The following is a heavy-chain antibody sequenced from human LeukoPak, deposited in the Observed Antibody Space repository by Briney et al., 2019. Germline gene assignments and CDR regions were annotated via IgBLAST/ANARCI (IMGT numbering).Heavy chain of an antibody. D-gene: IGHD1-26*01. J-gene: IGHJ4*02. CDR3: AREMGILNY. CDR2: IRYDGSNE. Sequence: PGGSLRLSCAASGFTFSTYGMHWVRQAPGKGPEWVAFIRYDGSNEYYADAVKGRFTISKDNPNNTLYLQMNSLRSEDTAMYYCAREMGILNYWGQGTLVTVSS. V-gene: IGHV3-30*02. CDR1: GFTFSTYG.